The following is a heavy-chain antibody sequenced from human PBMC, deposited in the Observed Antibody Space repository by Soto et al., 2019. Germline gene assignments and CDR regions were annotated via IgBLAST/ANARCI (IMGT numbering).Heavy chain of an antibody. J-gene: IGHJ4*02. CDR2: ISSRSSTI. V-gene: IGHV3-11*01. Sequence: GSLRLSCAASRFTFSDYYVIGILQAPGKGLEWVSYISSRSSTIFYADSVKGRFTISRDNVKNPLYLQMNSLRAEDTAVYYCASGTNGAFFVYWGQGILVTVSS. D-gene: IGHD2-8*01. CDR3: ASGTNGAFFVY. CDR1: RFTFSDYY.